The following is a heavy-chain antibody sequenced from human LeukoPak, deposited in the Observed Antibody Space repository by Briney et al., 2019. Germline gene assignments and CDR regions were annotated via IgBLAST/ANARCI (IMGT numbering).Heavy chain of an antibody. Sequence: SVKVSCKASGGTFSSYAISWVRQAPGQGLEWMGGIIPIFGTANYAQKFQGRVTITADESTNTAYMEVSSLRSEDTAVYYCARGWLAETTVVTPYNYWGQGTRVTVSS. CDR2: IIPIFGTA. J-gene: IGHJ4*02. CDR1: GGTFSSYA. CDR3: ARGWLAETTVVTPYNY. V-gene: IGHV1-69*13. D-gene: IGHD4-23*01.